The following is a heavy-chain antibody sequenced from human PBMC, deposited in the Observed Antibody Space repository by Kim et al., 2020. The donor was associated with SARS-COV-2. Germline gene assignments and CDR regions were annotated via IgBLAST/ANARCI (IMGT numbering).Heavy chain of an antibody. CDR3: ARVRLVIIRGYNWFDP. V-gene: IGHV4-34*01. CDR1: GGSFSGYY. D-gene: IGHD3-9*01. J-gene: IGHJ5*02. CDR2: INHSGST. Sequence: SETLSLTCAVYGGSFSGYYWSWIRQPPGKGLEWIGEINHSGSTNYNPSLKSRVTISVDTSKNQFSLKLSSVTAADTAVYYCARVRLVIIRGYNWFDPWGQGTLVTVSS.